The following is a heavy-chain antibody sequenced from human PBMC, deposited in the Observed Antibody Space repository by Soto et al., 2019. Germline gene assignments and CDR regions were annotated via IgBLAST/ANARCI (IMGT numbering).Heavy chain of an antibody. Sequence: SMKVSCKASGVTFSSYDISWVRQSPGQGLEWMGGIIPIFGTANYAQKFQGRVTITADESTSTAYMELSSLRSEDTAVYYCAREMVRGVTYYYGMDVWGQGTTVTVSS. CDR1: GVTFSSYD. J-gene: IGHJ6*02. CDR2: IIPIFGTA. CDR3: AREMVRGVTYYYGMDV. V-gene: IGHV1-69*13. D-gene: IGHD3-10*01.